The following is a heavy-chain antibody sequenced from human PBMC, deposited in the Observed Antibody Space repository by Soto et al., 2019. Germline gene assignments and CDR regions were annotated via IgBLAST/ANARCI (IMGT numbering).Heavy chain of an antibody. CDR3: ARGRERWLQLCAYGAPNYFDY. D-gene: IGHD5-12*01. Sequence: QVQLQQWGAGLLKPSETLSLTCAVYGGAFSGYYWSWIRQPPGKGLEWIGEIKHSGSTNYNPSLKSRGNVPVDTTKNQCSRKLSFLTAADTAVYYCARGRERWLQLCAYGAPNYFDYWGQGTLVTVSS. J-gene: IGHJ4*02. CDR1: GGAFSGYY. CDR2: IKHSGST. V-gene: IGHV4-34*01.